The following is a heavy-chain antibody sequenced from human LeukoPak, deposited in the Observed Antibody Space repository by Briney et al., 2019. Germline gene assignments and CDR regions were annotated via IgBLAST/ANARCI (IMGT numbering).Heavy chain of an antibody. J-gene: IGHJ5*02. D-gene: IGHD6-13*01. CDR2: VNHGGST. CDR3: ARTHPHSGGWYAGGFDP. V-gene: IGHV4-34*01. Sequence: SETLSLTCDVYGGSFSGYCWSWIRQPPGKGLEWIGEVNHGGSTNYNPSLKSRVTISLDTSKNQFSLKLSSVTAADTAVYYCARTHPHSGGWYAGGFDPWGQGTLVTVSS. CDR1: GGSFSGYC.